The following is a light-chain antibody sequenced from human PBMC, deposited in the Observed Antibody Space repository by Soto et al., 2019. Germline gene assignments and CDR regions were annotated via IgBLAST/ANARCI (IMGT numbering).Light chain of an antibody. V-gene: IGKV1-12*01. CDR1: QGVSTW. Sequence: DIQMTQSPSSVSASVGDRVTITCRASQGVSTWLAWYQQKPGKAPNLLIYTASSLQSGVPSRFSGSGSGTDFTLTITSLQPEDSATYHCQQRYKTSLSSFGQGTKVDIK. CDR3: QQRYKTSLSS. J-gene: IGKJ2*01. CDR2: TAS.